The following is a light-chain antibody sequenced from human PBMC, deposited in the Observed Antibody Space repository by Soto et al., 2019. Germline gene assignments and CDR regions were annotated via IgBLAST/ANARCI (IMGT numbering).Light chain of an antibody. J-gene: IGKJ3*01. V-gene: IGKV1-9*01. CDR2: AAS. CDR3: QQLNSYPFT. CDR1: QGISSY. Sequence: DIQLTQSPSFLSASVGDRVTITCRASQGISSYLAWYQQKPGKAPKLLIYAASTLQSEVPSRFSGSGSGTEFTLTSSSLQPENFATYYCQQLNSYPFTFETRTKVDIK.